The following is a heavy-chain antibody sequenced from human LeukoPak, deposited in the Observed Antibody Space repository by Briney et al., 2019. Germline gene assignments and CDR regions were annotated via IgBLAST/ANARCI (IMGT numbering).Heavy chain of an antibody. J-gene: IGHJ5*02. Sequence: ASVKVSCKASGYTFTRYDINWVRQATGQGLEWMGWMNPNSGNTGYAQKFQGRVTMTRDTSISTAYMELSSLRSEDTAVYFCARSNYGGKRWFDPWGQGTLVTVSS. V-gene: IGHV1-8*01. CDR2: MNPNSGNT. CDR3: ARSNYGGKRWFDP. CDR1: GYTFTRYD. D-gene: IGHD4-23*01.